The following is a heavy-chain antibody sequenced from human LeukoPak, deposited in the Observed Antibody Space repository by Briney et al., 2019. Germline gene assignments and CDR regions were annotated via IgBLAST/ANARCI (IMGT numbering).Heavy chain of an antibody. CDR1: GFTFSSYT. D-gene: IGHD5-12*01. CDR3: ARDSPQALAILHAFDI. Sequence: PGGSLRLSCAASGFTFSSYTMNWVRQAPGKGLEWVSKISSSSSTIYYADSVKGRFTISRANAKNSLYLQMNSLRAEDTAVYYCARDSPQALAILHAFDIWGHGTMVTVSS. V-gene: IGHV3-48*01. J-gene: IGHJ3*02. CDR2: ISSSSSTI.